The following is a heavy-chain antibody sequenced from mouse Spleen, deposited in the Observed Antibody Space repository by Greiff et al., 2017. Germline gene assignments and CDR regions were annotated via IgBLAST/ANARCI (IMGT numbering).Heavy chain of an antibody. CDR2: INPSTGGT. CDR3: ARSALRYPFDY. D-gene: IGHD1-1*01. CDR1: GYSFTGYY. Sequence: VQLKQSGPELVKPGASVKISCKASGYSFTGYYMNWVKQSPEKSLEWIGEINPSTGGTTYNQKFKAKATLTVDKSSSTAYMQLKSLTSEDSAVYYCARSALRYPFDYWGQGTTLTVSS. J-gene: IGHJ2*01. V-gene: IGHV1-42*01.